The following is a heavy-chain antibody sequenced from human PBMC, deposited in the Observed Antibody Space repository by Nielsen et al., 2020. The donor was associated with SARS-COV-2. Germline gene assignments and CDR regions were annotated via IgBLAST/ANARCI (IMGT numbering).Heavy chain of an antibody. CDR2: ISSNGGST. CDR3: ARQEYYDFWSASGGYYYYGMDV. V-gene: IGHV3-64*01. D-gene: IGHD3-3*01. J-gene: IGHJ6*02. CDR1: GFTFSSYA. Sequence: GESLKISCAASGFTFSSYAMHWVRQAPGKGLEYVSAISSNGGSTYYANSVKGRFTISRDNSKNTLYLQMGSLRAEDMAVYYCARQEYYDFWSASGGYYYYGMDVWGQGTTVTVSS.